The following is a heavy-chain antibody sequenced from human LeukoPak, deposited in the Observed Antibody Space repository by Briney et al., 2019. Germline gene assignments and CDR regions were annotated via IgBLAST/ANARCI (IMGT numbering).Heavy chain of an antibody. J-gene: IGHJ4*02. CDR2: IYSGGST. Sequence: GSLRLSCAASGFTVSSNYMSWVRQAPGKGLEWVSVIYSGGSTYYADSVKGRFTISRDNSKNTLYLQMNSLRAEDTAVYYCARDLGGYSGYYFDYWGQGTLVTVSS. CDR3: ARDLGGYSGYYFDY. D-gene: IGHD3-22*01. CDR1: GFTVSSNY. V-gene: IGHV3-66*01.